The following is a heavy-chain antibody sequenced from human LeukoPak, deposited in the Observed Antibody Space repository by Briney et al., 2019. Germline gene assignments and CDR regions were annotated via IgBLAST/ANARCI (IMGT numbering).Heavy chain of an antibody. J-gene: IGHJ4*02. Sequence: GRSLRLSCVASGFTFSSFGMHWVRQAPGKGLEWVALVSSVGSSDYYADSLKGRFTISRDNSKNTLYLQMNSLRPEDTAVYYCAKLSYDTSAYQEDYWGQGTLVIVSS. V-gene: IGHV3-30*18. CDR1: GFTFSSFG. D-gene: IGHD3-22*01. CDR3: AKLSYDTSAYQEDY. CDR2: VSSVGSSD.